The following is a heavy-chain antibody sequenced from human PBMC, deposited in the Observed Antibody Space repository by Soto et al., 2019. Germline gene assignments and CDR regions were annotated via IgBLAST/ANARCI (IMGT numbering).Heavy chain of an antibody. J-gene: IGHJ5*02. D-gene: IGHD3-9*01. CDR3: ARVDSQDFDWMQPFGL. CDR1: GFTFDDYA. V-gene: IGHV3-9*01. Sequence: EVQLVESGGGLVQPGRSLRLSCEASGFTFDDYAMHWVRQAPGKGLEWVSGISWNSRSIGYADSVKGRFTISRDSAKDSLFLQMKTLRPENTAFYYCARVDSQDFDWMQPFGLWGQGTLVIVSS. CDR2: ISWNSRSI.